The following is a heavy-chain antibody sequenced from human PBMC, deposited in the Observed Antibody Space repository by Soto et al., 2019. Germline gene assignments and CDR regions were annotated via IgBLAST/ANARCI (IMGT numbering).Heavy chain of an antibody. J-gene: IGHJ6*02. CDR3: ATLIKSNYYYGMDG. Sequence: SVKVSCKASGGTFSSYAISWVRQAPGQGLEWMGGIIPIFGTANYAQKFQGRVTITADESTSTAYMELSSLRSEDTAVYYCATLIKSNYYYGMDGWGQGTTVTVSS. CDR1: GGTFSSYA. V-gene: IGHV1-69*13. CDR2: IIPIFGTA.